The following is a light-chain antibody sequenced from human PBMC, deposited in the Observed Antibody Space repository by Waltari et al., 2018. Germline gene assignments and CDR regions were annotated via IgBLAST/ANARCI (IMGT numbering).Light chain of an antibody. CDR3: VAWDDSLNGPV. CDR1: SSNIGTNA. CDR2: YNH. V-gene: IGLV1-36*01. J-gene: IGLJ3*02. Sequence: QSVLTQPPSVSEAPRPRVTISCPGSSSNIGTNAVTWYQQLPGKAPKLLIYYNHLLPSGVSDRFSGSKSGNSGSLAISGLQSEDEANYYCVAWDDSLNGPVFGGGTRVTVL.